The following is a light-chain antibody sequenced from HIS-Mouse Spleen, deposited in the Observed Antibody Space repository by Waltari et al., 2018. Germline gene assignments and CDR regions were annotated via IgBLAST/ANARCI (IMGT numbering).Light chain of an antibody. CDR1: ALPKQD. CDR3: QSADSSGTGWV. V-gene: IGLV3-25*03. CDR2: KDS. Sequence: SSELTQPPPVSVSPGQTARITCSGDALPKQDPYWYLQKPGQAPVLVIYKDSERPSGIPERFSGSSSGTTVTLTISGVQAEDEADYYCQSADSSGTGWVFGGGTKLTVL. J-gene: IGLJ3*02.